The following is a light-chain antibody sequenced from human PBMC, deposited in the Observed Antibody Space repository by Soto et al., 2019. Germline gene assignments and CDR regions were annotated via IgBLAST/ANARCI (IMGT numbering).Light chain of an antibody. CDR3: AAWDDSLNGPV. CDR2: SNN. V-gene: IGLV1-44*01. CDR1: NSNIGSNT. J-gene: IGLJ2*01. Sequence: ELTQPPSASGTPGQRVTISCSGSNSNIGSNTVNWYQQLPGTAPKLLIYSNNQRPSGVPDRFSASKSGTSASLAITGLQSEDEADYYCAAWDDSLNGPVFGGGTKLTVL.